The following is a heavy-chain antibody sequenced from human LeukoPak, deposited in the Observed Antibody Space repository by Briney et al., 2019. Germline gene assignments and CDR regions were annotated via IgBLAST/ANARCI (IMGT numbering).Heavy chain of an antibody. CDR3: ASPVDYSGSGSDY. CDR1: GGSFSGYY. D-gene: IGHD6-13*01. J-gene: IGHJ4*02. Sequence: SETLSLTCAVYGGSFSGYYWSWIRQPPGKGLEWIGEINHSGSTNYNPSLKSRVTISVDTSKNQFSLKLSSVTAADTAVYYCASPVDYSGSGSDYWGQGTLVTVSS. V-gene: IGHV4-34*01. CDR2: INHSGST.